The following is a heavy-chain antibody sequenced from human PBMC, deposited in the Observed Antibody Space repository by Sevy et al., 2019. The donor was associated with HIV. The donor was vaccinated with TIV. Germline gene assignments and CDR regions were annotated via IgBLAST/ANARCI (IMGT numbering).Heavy chain of an antibody. Sequence: SETLSLTCTVSGGSISSYYWSWIRQPPGKGLEWIGYIYYSGSTNYNPSLKSRVTISVDTSKNQFSLKLSSVTAADTAVYYRARDLRRTPYRDGYFDYWGQGTLVTVSS. V-gene: IGHV4-59*01. D-gene: IGHD3-16*01. CDR1: GGSISSYY. J-gene: IGHJ4*02. CDR2: IYYSGST. CDR3: ARDLRRTPYRDGYFDY.